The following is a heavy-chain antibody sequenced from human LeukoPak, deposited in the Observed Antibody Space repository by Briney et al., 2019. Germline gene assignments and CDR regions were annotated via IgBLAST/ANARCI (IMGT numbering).Heavy chain of an antibody. CDR3: AREVGATYAFDI. CDR1: GFTFSSYS. D-gene: IGHD1-26*01. J-gene: IGHJ3*02. V-gene: IGHV3-21*01. Sequence: PGGSLRLSCAASGFTFSSYSMNWVRQAPGKGLEWVSSISSSSSYMYYADSVKGQFTISRDNAKNSLYLQMNSLRAEDTAVYYCAREVGATYAFDIWGQGTMVTVSS. CDR2: ISSSSSYM.